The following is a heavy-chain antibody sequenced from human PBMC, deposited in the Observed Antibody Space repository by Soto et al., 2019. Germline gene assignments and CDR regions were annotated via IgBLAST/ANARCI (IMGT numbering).Heavy chain of an antibody. D-gene: IGHD3-22*01. CDR2: ISSSSTI. CDR3: ARAPTYYYDSSGYYFDY. CDR1: GFTFSSYS. V-gene: IGHV3-48*02. Sequence: GGSLRLSCAASGFTFSSYSMNWVRQAPGKGLEWVSYISSSSTIYYADSVKGRFTISRDNAKNSLYLQMNSLRDEDTAVYYCARAPTYYYDSSGYYFDYWGQGTLVTVSS. J-gene: IGHJ4*02.